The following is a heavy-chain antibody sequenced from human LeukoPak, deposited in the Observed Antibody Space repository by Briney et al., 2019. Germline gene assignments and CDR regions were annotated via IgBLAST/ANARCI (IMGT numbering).Heavy chain of an antibody. J-gene: IGHJ4*02. CDR1: GFTFSSYA. V-gene: IGHV3-23*01. D-gene: IGHD2-15*01. Sequence: PGGSLRLSCAASGFTFSSYAMSWVRQAPGKGLEWVSAISGSGGSTYYADSVKGRFTISRDNSKNTLYLHMNSLRAEDTAFYYCARYCSGVGCYSGLDYWGQGTLVTVSS. CDR2: ISGSGGST. CDR3: ARYCSGVGCYSGLDY.